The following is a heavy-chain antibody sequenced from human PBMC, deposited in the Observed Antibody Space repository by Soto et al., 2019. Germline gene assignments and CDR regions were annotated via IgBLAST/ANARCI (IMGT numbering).Heavy chain of an antibody. CDR3: ARVRNYYDSSGSLDY. J-gene: IGHJ4*02. CDR1: GDTFTGYF. V-gene: IGHV1-2*02. D-gene: IGHD3-22*01. Sequence: SVKVSCKASGDTFTGYFIHWVRQAPGQGLEWMGWINPNSGDTNYAQKFQGRVTMTRDMSISTAYMELGGLTSDDTAVYYCARVRNYYDSSGSLDYWGQGTLVTASS. CDR2: INPNSGDT.